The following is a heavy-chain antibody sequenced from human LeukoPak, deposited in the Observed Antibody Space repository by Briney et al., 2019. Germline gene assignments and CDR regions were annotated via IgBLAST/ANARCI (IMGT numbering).Heavy chain of an antibody. V-gene: IGHV7-4-1*02. CDR2: INTNTGNP. CDR1: GYAFTTYC. D-gene: IGHD3-22*01. CDR3: ARVVRGSSGYRYYFDY. Sequence: GASVKVSCKASGYAFTTYCINWVRQAPGQGLEWMGWINTNTGNPTYAQGFTGQFVFSLDTSVSTAYLQISSLKAEDTAVYYCARVVRGSSGYRYYFDYWGQGTLVTVSS. J-gene: IGHJ4*02.